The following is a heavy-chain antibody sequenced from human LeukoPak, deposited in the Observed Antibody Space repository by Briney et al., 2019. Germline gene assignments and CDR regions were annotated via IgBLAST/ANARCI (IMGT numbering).Heavy chain of an antibody. CDR3: AKAVRSMVTGGGYFEA. V-gene: IGHV3-23*01. CDR1: GFAFSNYA. CDR2: LSGGGDSR. J-gene: IGHJ4*02. D-gene: IGHD3-10*01. Sequence: GGSLRLSCAASGFAFSNYAMSWVRQAPGKGLEWVSSLSGGGDSRYYADSVMGRVTISRDNSKNTLYLQMNSLRAEDRAVYYCAKAVRSMVTGGGYFEAWGQGSLVTVSS.